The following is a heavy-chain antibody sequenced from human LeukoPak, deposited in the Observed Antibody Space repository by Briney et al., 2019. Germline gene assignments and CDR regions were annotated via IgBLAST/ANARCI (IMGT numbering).Heavy chain of an antibody. Sequence: PGGSLRLSCEASGFTLEHYGMSWVRQAPGKGVEWVAGNWNGGITGYADSVKGRFTISRDNAKNSLYLQMNSLRVEDTALYYCARKGLGGELGGFDYWGQGTLVTVSS. CDR2: NWNGGIT. V-gene: IGHV3-20*04. D-gene: IGHD1-26*01. J-gene: IGHJ4*02. CDR1: GFTLEHYG. CDR3: ARKGLGGELGGFDY.